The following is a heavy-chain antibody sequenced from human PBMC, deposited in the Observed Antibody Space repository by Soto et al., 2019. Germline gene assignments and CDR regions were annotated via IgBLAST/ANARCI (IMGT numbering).Heavy chain of an antibody. Sequence: EVQLVESGGGLVQPGGSLRLSCAASGFTFSSYWMSWVRQAPGKVLAWVANIKQDGSEKYYVDSVKGRFTISRDNAKNSLYLQMNSLRAEDTAVYYCARDRRYCSGGSCYFHFDYWGQGTLVTVSS. CDR1: GFTFSSYW. V-gene: IGHV3-7*01. CDR2: IKQDGSEK. CDR3: ARDRRYCSGGSCYFHFDY. J-gene: IGHJ4*02. D-gene: IGHD2-15*01.